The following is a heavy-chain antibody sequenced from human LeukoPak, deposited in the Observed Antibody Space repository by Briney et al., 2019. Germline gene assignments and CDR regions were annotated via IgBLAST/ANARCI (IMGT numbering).Heavy chain of an antibody. V-gene: IGHV4-39*01. D-gene: IGHD4-17*01. CDR3: ARLPYGATDWFDP. Sequence: SETLSLTCTVSGGSISSSSAYWGWIRQPPGKGLEWIGSIYYSKNTYYNPSLKSRVTISVDTSKNQFSLKLSSVTAADTAVYYCARLPYGATDWFDPWGQGTLVTVSS. CDR1: GGSISSSSAY. CDR2: IYYSKNT. J-gene: IGHJ5*02.